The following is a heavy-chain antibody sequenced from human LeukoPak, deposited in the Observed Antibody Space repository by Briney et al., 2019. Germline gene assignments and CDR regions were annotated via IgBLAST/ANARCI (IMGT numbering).Heavy chain of an antibody. CDR2: IHYSGST. CDR3: ARRMDYASGGNWFDP. Sequence: SETLSLTCSVSGDSISGYYWSWIRQAPGKGLEWIGCIHYSGSTNYNPSHKRRVTVALDTPKKQFSLKLSSVTAADTAVYYCARRMDYASGGNWFDPWGQGTLVIVS. CDR1: GDSISGYY. V-gene: IGHV4-59*08. J-gene: IGHJ5*02. D-gene: IGHD3-10*01.